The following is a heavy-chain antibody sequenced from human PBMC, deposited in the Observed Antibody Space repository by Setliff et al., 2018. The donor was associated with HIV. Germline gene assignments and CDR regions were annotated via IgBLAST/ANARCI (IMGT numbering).Heavy chain of an antibody. J-gene: IGHJ4*02. V-gene: IGHV3-48*01. Sequence: PSETLSLTCAVSGVFITRSNWWSWVRQAPGKGLEWVSYISFGSRAIYYADSVKGRFTISRDDAKNSVFLHMNSLRAEDTAVYYCARDRHNWAVDYWGQGTLVTVSS. CDR1: GVFITRSNW. CDR2: ISFGSRAI. D-gene: IGHD1-20*01. CDR3: ARDRHNWAVDY.